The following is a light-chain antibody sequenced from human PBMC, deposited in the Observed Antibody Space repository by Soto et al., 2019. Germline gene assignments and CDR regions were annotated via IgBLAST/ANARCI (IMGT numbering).Light chain of an antibody. CDR3: QSYDSSLSGSV. J-gene: IGLJ2*01. Sequence: QSVLTQPPSVSGAPGQRVTISCTGSSSNIGAGYDVHWYQQLPGTAPKLLIYGNSNRPSGVPDRFSGSKSGTSASLAITRLQADDEADYYCQSYDSSLSGSVLGGGTKVTVL. CDR2: GNS. V-gene: IGLV1-40*01. CDR1: SSNIGAGYD.